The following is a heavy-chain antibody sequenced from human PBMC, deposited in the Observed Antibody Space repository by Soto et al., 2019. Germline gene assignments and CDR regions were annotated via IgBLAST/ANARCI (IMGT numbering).Heavy chain of an antibody. Sequence: QVQLQQWGAGLLKPSETLSLTCAVYGGFVSSGSYYWSWIRQPPGKGLEWIGEMSHSGGTHFNSSLKSSVTISVDPSKNQFSLKMSSVTAADTALYYCVRVERGTATTVVDAFDIWGPGTMVTVSS. D-gene: IGHD1-1*01. CDR3: VRVERGTATTVVDAFDI. CDR2: MSHSGGT. J-gene: IGHJ3*02. V-gene: IGHV4-34*01. CDR1: GGFVSSGSYY.